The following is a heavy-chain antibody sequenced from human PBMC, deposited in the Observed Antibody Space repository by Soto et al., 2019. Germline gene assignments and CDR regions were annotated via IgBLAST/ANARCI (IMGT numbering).Heavy chain of an antibody. D-gene: IGHD2-2*01. CDR1: GFTFSSYW. CDR2: INSDGSST. V-gene: IGHV3-74*01. Sequence: GGSLRLSCAASGFTFSSYWIHWVRQAPGKGLVWVSRINSDGSSTTYADSVKGRFTISRDNAKNTLYLQMTSLRAEDTAVYYCVRVSREVVPAALDDWGQGIRVTVSS. CDR3: VRVSREVVPAALDD. J-gene: IGHJ4*02.